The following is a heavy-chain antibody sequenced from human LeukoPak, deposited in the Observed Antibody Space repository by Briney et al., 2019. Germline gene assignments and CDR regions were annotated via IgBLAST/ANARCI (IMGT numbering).Heavy chain of an antibody. J-gene: IGHJ6*02. CDR2: IYYSGST. Sequence: SETLSLTCTVSGGSISSGGYYWSWLRQHPGKGLEWIGYIYYSGSTYYNPSLKSRVTISVDTSKNQFSLKLSSVTAADTAVYYCARESVQLNYGMDVWGQGTTVTVSS. CDR1: GGSISSGGYY. CDR3: ARESVQLNYGMDV. V-gene: IGHV4-31*03. D-gene: IGHD2-2*01.